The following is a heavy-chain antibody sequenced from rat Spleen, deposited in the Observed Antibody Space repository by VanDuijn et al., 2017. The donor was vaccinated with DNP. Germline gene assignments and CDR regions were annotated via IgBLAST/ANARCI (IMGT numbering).Heavy chain of an antibody. CDR1: GFTFSNYY. J-gene: IGHJ2*01. Sequence: EVQLVESGGGLVQPGRSLKLSCAASGFTFSNYYMAWIRQAPGKGLEWVASISNTGDNTYYSDSVKGRFSLSRDNAKSTLYLQMDSLRSEDTATYYCATDRQLAFDYWGQGVMVTVSS. D-gene: IGHD5-1*01. CDR2: ISNTGDNT. CDR3: ATDRQLAFDY. V-gene: IGHV5-25*01.